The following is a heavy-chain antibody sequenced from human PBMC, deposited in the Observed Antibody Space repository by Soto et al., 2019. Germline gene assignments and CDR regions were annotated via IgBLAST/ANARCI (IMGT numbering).Heavy chain of an antibody. CDR2: IYHSGST. Sequence: SETLSLTCAVSGVSINNADYSWSWIRQPPGRGLEWIGYIYHSGSTNYNPSLKSRVTISVDKSKNQFSLKLSSVTAADTAVYYCARDISSSSPPYYYGMDVWGQGTTVTVSS. V-gene: IGHV4-30-2*01. D-gene: IGHD6-6*01. CDR1: GVSINNADYS. CDR3: ARDISSSSPPYYYGMDV. J-gene: IGHJ6*02.